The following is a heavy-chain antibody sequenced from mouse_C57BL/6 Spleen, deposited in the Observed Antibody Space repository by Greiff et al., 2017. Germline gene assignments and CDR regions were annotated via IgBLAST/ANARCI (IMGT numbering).Heavy chain of an antibody. V-gene: IGHV1-9*01. CDR1: GYTFTGYW. Sequence: VQLQQSGAELMKPGASVKLSCKATGYTFTGYWIEWVKQRPGHGLEWIGEILPGSGSTNYNEKFKGKATFTADTSSNTAYMQLIILTTEDSAIYYCASVWLRRGFAYWGQGTLVTVSA. CDR2: ILPGSGST. CDR3: ASVWLRRGFAY. J-gene: IGHJ3*01. D-gene: IGHD2-2*01.